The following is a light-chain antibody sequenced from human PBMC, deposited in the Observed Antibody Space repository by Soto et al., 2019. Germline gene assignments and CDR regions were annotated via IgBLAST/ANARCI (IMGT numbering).Light chain of an antibody. Sequence: IVVAQSRGAVSWAGGERATRSCRSSQSVSSSYLAWYQQKPGQAPRLLIYGASSRATGIPDRFSGSGSGTNFTLTISRLDTAAFPLYYCQQYGSPLALNFGGGTKVDIK. V-gene: IGKV3-20*01. CDR2: GAS. J-gene: IGKJ4*01. CDR1: QSVSSSY. CDR3: QQYGSPLALN.